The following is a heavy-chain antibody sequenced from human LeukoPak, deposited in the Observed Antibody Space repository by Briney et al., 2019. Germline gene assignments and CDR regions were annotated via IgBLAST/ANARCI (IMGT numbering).Heavy chain of an antibody. CDR3: ARQGGWGGALSFFDS. D-gene: IGHD3-16*01. CDR1: GVSISTTSYY. V-gene: IGHV4-39*01. CDR2: MLYRGST. J-gene: IGHJ4*02. Sequence: SETLSLTCTVAGVSISTTSYYWVWIRQTPGKGLEWIGSMLYRGSTYYSPSLRSRVIISVDASKNQFFLTLSAVTAADTAVYYCARQGGWGGALSFFDSWGQGTLVTVSS.